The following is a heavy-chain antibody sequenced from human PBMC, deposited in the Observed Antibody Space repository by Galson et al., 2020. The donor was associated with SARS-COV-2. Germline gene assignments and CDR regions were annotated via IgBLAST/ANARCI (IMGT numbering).Heavy chain of an antibody. CDR3: ARGGHIVVVTAIQDY. CDR2: INHSGST. D-gene: IGHD2-21*02. V-gene: IGHV4-34*01. J-gene: IGHJ4*02. CDR1: GGSFSGYY. Sequence: SETLSLTCAVYGGSFSGYYWSWIRQPPGKGLEWIGEINHSGSTNYNPSLKSRVTISVDTSKNQFSLKLSSVTAADTAVYYCARGGHIVVVTAIQDYWGQGTLVTVSS.